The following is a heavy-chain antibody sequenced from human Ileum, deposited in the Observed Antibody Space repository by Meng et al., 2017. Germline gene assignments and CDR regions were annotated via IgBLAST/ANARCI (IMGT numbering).Heavy chain of an antibody. V-gene: IGHV6-1*01. CDR1: GDRVSSNSAA. CDR3: ARGGGSYYHFDY. CDR2: TYSRSKWFN. J-gene: IGHJ4*02. D-gene: IGHD1-26*01. Sequence: HVQVQQSVSGSVKPTQDLSATCAISGDRVSSNSAAWNWVRQSPSRGLEWLGRTYSRSKWFNEYAVSVKSRITINPDTSENQFSLQLNSVTAEDAAVYYCARGGGSYYHFDYWGQGTLVTVFS.